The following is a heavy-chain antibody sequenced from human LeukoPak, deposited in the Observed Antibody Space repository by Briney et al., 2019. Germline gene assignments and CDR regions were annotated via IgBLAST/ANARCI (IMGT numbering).Heavy chain of an antibody. D-gene: IGHD1-14*01. CDR1: GFTFSSYS. V-gene: IGHV4-39*07. CDR2: MYYSGST. Sequence: GSLRLSCAASGFTFSSYSMNWVRQAPGKGLEWIGSMYYSGSTYYNPSLKSRVTISVDTSKNQFSLNLSSVTAADTAVYYCARDRPEYPLWFDPWGQGTLVTVSS. CDR3: ARDRPEYPLWFDP. J-gene: IGHJ5*02.